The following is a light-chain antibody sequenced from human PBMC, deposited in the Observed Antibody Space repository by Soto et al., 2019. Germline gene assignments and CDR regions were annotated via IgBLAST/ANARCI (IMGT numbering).Light chain of an antibody. V-gene: IGKV3-11*01. CDR3: QQRSNWSPYT. J-gene: IGKJ2*01. CDR1: QSVSSY. CDR2: DSS. Sequence: EIVLTQSPATLSLSPGERATLSCRASQSVSSYLAWYQQKLGQAPRLLIYDSSNRPTGIPARFSGSGSGTDVTLTISSREPEDVVVYYCQQRSNWSPYTFGQGTKVEIK.